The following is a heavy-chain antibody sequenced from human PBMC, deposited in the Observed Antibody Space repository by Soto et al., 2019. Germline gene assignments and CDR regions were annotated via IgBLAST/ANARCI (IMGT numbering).Heavy chain of an antibody. CDR2: VIPGGST. V-gene: IGHV4-61*01. CDR1: GDSVSIGSYF. D-gene: IGHD6-13*01. Sequence: SETLSLTCTVSGDSVSIGSYFWTWIRQPPGKGLEWIGYVIPGGSTSYNPLLKSRVTLSIDTSENQFSLKLNSMTAADKAVYYCARQRVLTGQYFFDYWGQGRVFAVSS. J-gene: IGHJ4*02. CDR3: ARQRVLTGQYFFDY.